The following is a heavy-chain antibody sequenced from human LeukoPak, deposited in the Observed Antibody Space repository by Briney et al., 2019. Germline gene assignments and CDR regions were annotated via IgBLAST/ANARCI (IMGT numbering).Heavy chain of an antibody. CDR1: GFTFSDHY. J-gene: IGHJ3*02. V-gene: IGHV3-72*01. CDR3: ARVLPSGHAFDI. Sequence: GGSLRLSCAASGFTFSDHYMDWVRQAPGKGLEWVGRTRNKANSYTTEYAASVKGRFTISRDDSKNSLYLQMNSLKTEDTAVYYCARVLPSGHAFDIWGQGTMVTVSS. D-gene: IGHD3-10*01. CDR2: TRNKANSYTT.